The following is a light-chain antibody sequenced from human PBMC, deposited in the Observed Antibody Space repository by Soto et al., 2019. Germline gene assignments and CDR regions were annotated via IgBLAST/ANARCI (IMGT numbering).Light chain of an antibody. Sequence: EIVMTQSPATLSVSPGERATLSCSASQSVSSNLAWYQQKPGQAPRLLIYGASTRATGIPARFSGSGSGAEFTLTISILQSEDFAVFYCEQYDNWPITFGQGTRLEI. CDR1: QSVSSN. CDR2: GAS. V-gene: IGKV3-15*01. CDR3: EQYDNWPIT. J-gene: IGKJ5*01.